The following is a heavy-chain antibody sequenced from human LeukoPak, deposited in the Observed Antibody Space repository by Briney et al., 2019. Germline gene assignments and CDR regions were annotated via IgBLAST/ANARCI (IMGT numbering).Heavy chain of an antibody. CDR1: GVTVSRNY. Sequence: PGESLRLSCAASGVTVSRNYMTWVRQAPGKGLEWVSVIYSGGATYYADSVKGRFTISRDNSKNTLYLQMNSLRAEDADVYYCARTSGYPYNFDNWGQGTLVTVSS. J-gene: IGHJ4*02. D-gene: IGHD3-22*01. V-gene: IGHV3-53*01. CDR2: IYSGGAT. CDR3: ARTSGYPYNFDN.